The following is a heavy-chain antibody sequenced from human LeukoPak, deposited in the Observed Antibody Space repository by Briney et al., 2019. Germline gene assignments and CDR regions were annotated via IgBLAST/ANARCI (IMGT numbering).Heavy chain of an antibody. J-gene: IGHJ4*02. D-gene: IGHD3-22*01. V-gene: IGHV4-59*08. CDR2: IYYSGST. CDR1: GGSISSYY. CDR3: ARHWSPPLPWVISL. Sequence: SETLSLTCTVSGGSISSYYWSWIRQPPGKGLEWIGYIYYSGSTNYNPSLKSRVTISVDTSKNQFSLKLSSVTAADTAVYYCARHWSPPLPWVISLWGQGTLVTVSS.